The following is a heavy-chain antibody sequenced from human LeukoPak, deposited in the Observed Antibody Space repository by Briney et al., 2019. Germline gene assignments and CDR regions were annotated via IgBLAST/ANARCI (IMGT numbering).Heavy chain of an antibody. CDR2: ISGSGGST. D-gene: IGHD2-2*01. V-gene: IGHV3-23*01. J-gene: IGHJ6*02. CDR3: ATCSTSCYNYYYYGMDV. CDR1: GFTFSSYA. Sequence: GGSLRLSCAASGFTFSSYAMSWVRQAPGKGLEWVSAISGSGGSTYYADSVKGRFTISRDNSKNTLYLQMNSLRAEDTAVYYCATCSTSCYNYYYYGMDVWGQGTTVTVSS.